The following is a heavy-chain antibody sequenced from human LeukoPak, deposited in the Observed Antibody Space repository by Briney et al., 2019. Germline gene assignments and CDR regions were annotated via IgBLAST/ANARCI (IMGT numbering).Heavy chain of an antibody. D-gene: IGHD2-2*01. J-gene: IGHJ4*02. CDR3: ARATSCGSKCFFDC. Sequence: SETLSLTCKVSGVSISGYYWSWIRQPAGKGLEWIGRLDSSGSTNYNSSLKSRVTMSIDRSQFSLRLTSVTAADTAIYYCARATSCGSKCFFDCWGQGILVTVSS. CDR1: GVSISGYY. V-gene: IGHV4-4*07. CDR2: LDSSGST.